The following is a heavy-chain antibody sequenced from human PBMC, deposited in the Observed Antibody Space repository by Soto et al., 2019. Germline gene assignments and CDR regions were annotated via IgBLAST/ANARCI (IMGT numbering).Heavy chain of an antibody. CDR1: GFTFSSYA. CDR2: ISYDGSNK. J-gene: IGHJ6*02. D-gene: IGHD6-19*01. Sequence: QVQLVESGGGVVQPGRSLRLSCAASGFTFSSYAMHWVRQAPGKGLEWVAVISYDGSNKYYADSVKGRFTISRDNSKKPLYLRMHSLRAEDTTVYYCAGEGSGGWYTPYYGMDVWGQGTTVTVSS. V-gene: IGHV3-30-3*01. CDR3: AGEGSGGWYTPYYGMDV.